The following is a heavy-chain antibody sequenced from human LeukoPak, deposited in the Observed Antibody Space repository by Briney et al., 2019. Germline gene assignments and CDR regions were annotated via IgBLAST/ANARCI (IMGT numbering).Heavy chain of an antibody. J-gene: IGHJ6*02. D-gene: IGHD1-1*01. V-gene: IGHV3-48*04. CDR3: ARDGASIDDQYYGLDV. Sequence: GGSLRLSCAASGFTFISYDMNWVRQAPGKGLEWVSYISSSSSSLYYADSVKGRFTISRDNDKNTVFLEMNSLRAEDTAVYYCARDGASIDDQYYGLDVWGQGTTVTVSS. CDR1: GFTFISYD. CDR2: ISSSSSSL.